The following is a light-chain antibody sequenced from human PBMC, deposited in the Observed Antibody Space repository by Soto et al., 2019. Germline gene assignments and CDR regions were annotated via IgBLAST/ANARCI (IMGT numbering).Light chain of an antibody. J-gene: IGKJ5*01. Sequence: EIVLTQSRPTLSLSAGESATLXCRASQSVFTSLAWFQQKPGQAPKLLISDASTRATGIPARFSGSGSGTDFTLTISGLQSEDFAVYYCQQYNNWPITFGQGTRLEIK. CDR2: DAS. CDR1: QSVFTS. CDR3: QQYNNWPIT. V-gene: IGKV3-15*01.